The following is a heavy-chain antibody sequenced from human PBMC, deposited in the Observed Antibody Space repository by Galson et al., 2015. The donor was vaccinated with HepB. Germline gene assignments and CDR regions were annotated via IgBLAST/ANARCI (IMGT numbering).Heavy chain of an antibody. D-gene: IGHD4-17*01. Sequence: SVKVSCKASGYTFTSYGISWVRQAPGEGREWMGGFDPEDGETIYAQKFQGRVTMTEDTSTDTAYMELSSLRSEDTAVYYCAILDYGDGDYWGQGTLVTVSS. CDR3: AILDYGDGDY. CDR2: FDPEDGET. V-gene: IGHV1-24*01. CDR1: GYTFTSYG. J-gene: IGHJ4*02.